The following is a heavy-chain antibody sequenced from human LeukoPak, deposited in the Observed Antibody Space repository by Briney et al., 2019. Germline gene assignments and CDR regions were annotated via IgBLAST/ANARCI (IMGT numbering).Heavy chain of an antibody. J-gene: IGHJ4*02. Sequence: GGSLRLSCAASGFTFSSYWMHWVRQVPGKGLVWVARINPGGSSITYADSVKGRFTISRDNAKNTLYLQMDSLGAEDTGVYYCARSNQADDYWGQGTLVTVSS. CDR3: ARSNQADDY. CDR2: INPGGSSI. D-gene: IGHD1-14*01. CDR1: GFTFSSYW. V-gene: IGHV3-74*01.